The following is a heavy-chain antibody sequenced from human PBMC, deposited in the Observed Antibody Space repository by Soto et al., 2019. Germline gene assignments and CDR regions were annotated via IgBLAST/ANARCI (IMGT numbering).Heavy chain of an antibody. V-gene: IGHV1-3*01. CDR3: AREANIPVAWAH. Sequence: ASVKVSCKASGYNLTSYIMHWVRQAPGQRFEWMGRINPGNGNTKYSQKYQGRVTISTETSASTIYMELSSLEFEDSAMYYCAREANIPVAWAHWGQGTLVTVSS. CDR2: INPGNGNT. CDR1: GYNLTSYI. J-gene: IGHJ4*02. D-gene: IGHD2-15*01.